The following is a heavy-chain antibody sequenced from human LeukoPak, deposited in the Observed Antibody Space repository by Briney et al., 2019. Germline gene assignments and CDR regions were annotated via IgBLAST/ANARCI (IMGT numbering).Heavy chain of an antibody. J-gene: IGHJ6*03. CDR2: ISSSGSTI. CDR3: ARAGSGDLRYYYMDV. CDR1: GFTFSSYE. V-gene: IGHV3-48*03. Sequence: GGSLRLSCAASGFTFSSYEMNWVRQAPGKGLEWVSYISSSGSTIYYADSVKGRFTISRDNAKNSLYLQMNSLRAEDTAVYYCARAGSGDLRYYYMDVWGKGTTVTVSS. D-gene: IGHD3-3*01.